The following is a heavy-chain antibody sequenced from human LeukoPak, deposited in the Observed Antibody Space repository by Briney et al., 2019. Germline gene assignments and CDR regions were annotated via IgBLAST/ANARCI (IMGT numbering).Heavy chain of an antibody. J-gene: IGHJ1*01. D-gene: IGHD4-23*01. V-gene: IGHV4-59*01. Sequence: TSETLSLTCTVSGGSISSYYWSWIRQPPGKGLEWIGYIFYSGSTNYNPSLKSRVTISIDTSKNQFSLKLSSVTAADTAVYYCARGDSTVTPKYFQYWGQGTLVTVSS. CDR2: IFYSGST. CDR3: ARGDSTVTPKYFQY. CDR1: GGSISSYY.